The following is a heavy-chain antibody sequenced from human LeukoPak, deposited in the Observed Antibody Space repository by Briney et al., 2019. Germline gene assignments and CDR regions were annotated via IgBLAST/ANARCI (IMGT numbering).Heavy chain of an antibody. J-gene: IGHJ4*02. Sequence: GGSLRLSCAASGFTFSVYAMTWVRQAPGEGLEWVSAISGSGGSTYYADSVKGRFTISRDNSKNTLYLQMNSLRAEDTAVYYCAKDLEYSSSHSDYWGQGTLVTVSS. CDR2: ISGSGGST. CDR3: AKDLEYSSSHSDY. D-gene: IGHD6-6*01. CDR1: GFTFSVYA. V-gene: IGHV3-23*01.